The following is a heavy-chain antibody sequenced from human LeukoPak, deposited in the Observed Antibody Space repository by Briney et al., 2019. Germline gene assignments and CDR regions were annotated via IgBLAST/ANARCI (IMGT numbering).Heavy chain of an antibody. CDR1: GYTFTGYY. J-gene: IGHJ4*02. CDR2: INPKSGGT. Sequence: ASVKVSCKASGYTFTGYYMHWVRQAPGQGLEWMGWINPKSGGTNYAQRFQGRVTMTRDTSISTAYMELSRLRSDDTAVYYCVRDPTSVGHAGGHFWGQGTLVTVSS. CDR3: VRDPTSVGHAGGHF. V-gene: IGHV1-2*02. D-gene: IGHD3/OR15-3a*01.